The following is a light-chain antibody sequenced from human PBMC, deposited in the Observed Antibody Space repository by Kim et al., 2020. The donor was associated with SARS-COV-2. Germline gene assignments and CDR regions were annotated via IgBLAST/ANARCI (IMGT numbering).Light chain of an antibody. CDR1: QRLAYSDGNIY. V-gene: IGKV2-30*01. Sequence: PAANTCRSSQRLAYSDGNIYLNWFHQRPGQSPRRLIYKVSRRDSGVPDRFSGSGSGTDFTLQISRVEAEDVGVYYCMQGTHWPFTFGPGTKVDIK. CDR2: KVS. CDR3: MQGTHWPFT. J-gene: IGKJ3*01.